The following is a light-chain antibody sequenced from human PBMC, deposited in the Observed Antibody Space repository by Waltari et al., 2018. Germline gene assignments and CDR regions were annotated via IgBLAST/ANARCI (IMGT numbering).Light chain of an antibody. Sequence: EIVLTQFPATLSLSPGERATLSCKSSQSVLFDSNNKNYLAWYQQKPGPPPKALIYWASTRESGVPDRFSCSGSGTEFTLTISSLQAEDVAIYYCQQYYNLPLTFGGGTKVEIK. CDR2: WAS. V-gene: IGKV4-1*01. CDR1: QSVLFDSNNKNY. J-gene: IGKJ4*01. CDR3: QQYYNLPLT.